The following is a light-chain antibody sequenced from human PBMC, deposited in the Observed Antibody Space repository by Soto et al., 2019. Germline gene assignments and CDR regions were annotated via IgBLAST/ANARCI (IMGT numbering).Light chain of an antibody. J-gene: IGLJ1*01. CDR1: SSDVGSYNR. V-gene: IGLV2-18*02. CDR2: GVS. CDR3: SSSTSSTTYV. Sequence: QSVLTQPPSVSGSPGQSVAVSCTGTSSDVGSYNRVSWYQQPPGTAPKLMIYGVSNRPSGVPDRFSGSKSGNTASLTISGLQAEDEADYYRSSSTSSTTYVFGTGTKVTVL.